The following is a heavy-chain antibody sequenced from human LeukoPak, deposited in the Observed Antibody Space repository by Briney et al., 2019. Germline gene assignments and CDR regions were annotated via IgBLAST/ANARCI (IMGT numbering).Heavy chain of an antibody. J-gene: IGHJ6*03. CDR3: AGGLVVPAAYYYYYYMDV. CDR1: GYTFTSYD. D-gene: IGHD2-2*01. V-gene: IGHV1-8*01. CDR2: MNPNSGNT. Sequence: ASVKVSCKASGYTFTSYDINWVRQATGQGLEWMGWMNPNSGNTGYAQKIQGRVTMTRNTSISTAYMELSSLRSEDTAVYYCAGGLVVPAAYYYYYYMDVWGKGTTVTVSS.